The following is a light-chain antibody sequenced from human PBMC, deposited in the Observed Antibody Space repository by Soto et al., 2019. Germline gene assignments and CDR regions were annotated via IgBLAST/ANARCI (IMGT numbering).Light chain of an antibody. Sequence: QSALTQPPSASGSPGQSVTISCTGTKSDIGVYDFVSWYQHHPGKAPRLIIYEVVQRPSGVPDRFSGSKSGNTASLTVSGLQAADEADYFCFSYAGSSIWVFGGGTKLTVL. CDR2: EVV. CDR3: FSYAGSSIWV. CDR1: KSDIGVYDF. V-gene: IGLV2-8*01. J-gene: IGLJ3*02.